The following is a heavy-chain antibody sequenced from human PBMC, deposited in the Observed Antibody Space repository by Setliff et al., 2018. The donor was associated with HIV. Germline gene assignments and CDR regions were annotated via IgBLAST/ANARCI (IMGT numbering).Heavy chain of an antibody. D-gene: IGHD6-13*01. CDR1: GFTFSNAW. CDR2: IKSKTDGRTA. Sequence: GSLRLSCAASGFTFSNAWVSWVRQAPGKGLEWVGGIKSKTDGRTADYAAPVKGRFTISRDDSKSTVYLQMNSLKTEDTAVYYCTTWQAGNDYWGQGTLVTVSS. J-gene: IGHJ4*02. CDR3: TTWQAGNDY. V-gene: IGHV3-15*01.